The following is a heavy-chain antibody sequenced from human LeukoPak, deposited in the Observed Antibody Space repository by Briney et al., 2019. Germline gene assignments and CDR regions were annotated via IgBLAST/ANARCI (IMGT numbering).Heavy chain of an antibody. J-gene: IGHJ4*02. D-gene: IGHD2-2*02. Sequence: PGGSLRLSCAASGFTFSSYSMNWVRQAPGKGLELVSYISSSSSTIYYADSVKGRFTISRDNAKNSLYLQMNSLRAEDTAVYYCASLGCSSTSCYNYWGQGTLVTVSS. CDR2: ISSSSSTI. V-gene: IGHV3-48*01. CDR3: ASLGCSSTSCYNY. CDR1: GFTFSSYS.